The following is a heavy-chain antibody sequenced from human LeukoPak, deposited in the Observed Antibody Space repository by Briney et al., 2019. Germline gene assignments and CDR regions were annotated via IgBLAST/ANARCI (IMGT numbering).Heavy chain of an antibody. Sequence: PSETLSLTCTVSGGSINTQTHYWGWIRQPPGKGLEWIGEINHSGSTNYNPSLKSRVTISVDTSKNQFSLKLSSVTAADTAVYYCARGGPLYYYDPRAVRDRRAWYFDLWGRGTLVTVSS. V-gene: IGHV4-34*01. J-gene: IGHJ2*01. D-gene: IGHD3-22*01. CDR2: INHSGST. CDR3: ARGGPLYYYDPRAVRDRRAWYFDL. CDR1: GGSINTQTHY.